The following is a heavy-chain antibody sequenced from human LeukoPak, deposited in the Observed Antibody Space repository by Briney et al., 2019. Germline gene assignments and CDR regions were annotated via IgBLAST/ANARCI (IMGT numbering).Heavy chain of an antibody. CDR1: GYTLTELS. V-gene: IGHV1-24*01. J-gene: IGHJ4*02. CDR3: ATGYDYVWGSYRYTGFDY. CDR2: FYPEDGET. Sequence: ASVKVSCKVSGYTLTELSMHWVRQAPGKGLEWMEGFYPEDGETIYAQKFQGRVTMTEDTSTDTAYMELSSLRSEDTAVYYCATGYDYVWGSYRYTGFDYWGQGTLVTVSS. D-gene: IGHD3-16*02.